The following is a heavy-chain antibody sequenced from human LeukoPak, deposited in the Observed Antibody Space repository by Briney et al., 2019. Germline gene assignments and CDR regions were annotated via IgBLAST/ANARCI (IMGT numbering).Heavy chain of an antibody. CDR3: ARTPSSSSSWH. D-gene: IGHD6-13*01. CDR1: GFTFSTYE. CDR2: ITSSGSGV. Sequence: GGSLRLSCAASGFTFSTYEMNWVRQAPGKGLEWLSYITSSGSGVHYADSVKGRFTISRDNAENSLYLQMNSLRADDTAVYYCARTPSSSSSWHWGRGTLVTVSS. V-gene: IGHV3-48*03. J-gene: IGHJ4*02.